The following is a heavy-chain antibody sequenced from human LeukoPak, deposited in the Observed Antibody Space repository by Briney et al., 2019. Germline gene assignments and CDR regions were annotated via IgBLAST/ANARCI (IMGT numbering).Heavy chain of an antibody. CDR1: GSTFTRYD. CDR3: ARGADYGALSLDY. D-gene: IGHD4-17*01. J-gene: IGHJ4*02. Sequence: ASGKLCCKAAGSTFTRYDMHWVGQAPGQGLGCVGGFNTNRGGANYAQKFPGRVAMTRDTSISTAYMELGRLRSDDTAVYYSARGADYGALSLDYWGQGTLVTVSS. CDR2: FNTNRGGA. V-gene: IGHV1-2*02.